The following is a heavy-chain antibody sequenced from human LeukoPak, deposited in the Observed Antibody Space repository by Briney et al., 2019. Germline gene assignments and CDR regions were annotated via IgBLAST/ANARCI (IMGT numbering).Heavy chain of an antibody. CDR1: GDSTSSYY. CDR3: ARYDYSNYNFDY. Sequence: PSETRSLTCTVSGDSTSSYYWSWIRQPPGKGLEWIGYIYYSGSTNYNPSLKSRVTISVDTSKNQFSLKLSSVTAADTAVYYCARYDYSNYNFDYWGQGTLVTVSS. V-gene: IGHV4-59*01. CDR2: IYYSGST. D-gene: IGHD4-11*01. J-gene: IGHJ4*02.